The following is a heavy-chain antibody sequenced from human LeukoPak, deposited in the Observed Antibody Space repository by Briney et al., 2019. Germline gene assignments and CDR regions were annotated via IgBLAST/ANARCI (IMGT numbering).Heavy chain of an antibody. V-gene: IGHV3-74*01. CDR1: GFTFDDYA. J-gene: IGHJ3*02. D-gene: IGHD4-23*01. CDR3: ARDKYGDNSNAFDI. CDR2: IGTDGSRT. Sequence: PGGSLRLSCAAPGFTFDDYAMHWVRQAPGKGLVWVSRIGTDGSRTTYADYVQGRFTISRDNAKNTLYLQMNSLRAEDTAVYYCARDKYGDNSNAFDIWGQGTLVTVSS.